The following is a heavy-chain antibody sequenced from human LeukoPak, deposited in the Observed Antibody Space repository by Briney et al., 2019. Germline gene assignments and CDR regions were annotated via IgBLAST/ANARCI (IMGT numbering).Heavy chain of an antibody. CDR1: GGSISSYY. D-gene: IGHD2-2*01. J-gene: IGHJ6*03. CDR3: AGRYYCSSTSCLYYYMDV. CDR2: IYTSGST. V-gene: IGHV4-4*09. Sequence: SETLSLTCTVSGGSISSYYWSWIRQPPGEGLEWIGYIYTSGSTNYNPSLKSRVTISVDTSKNQFSLKLSSVTAADTAVYYCAGRYYCSSTSCLYYYMDVWGKGTTVTVSS.